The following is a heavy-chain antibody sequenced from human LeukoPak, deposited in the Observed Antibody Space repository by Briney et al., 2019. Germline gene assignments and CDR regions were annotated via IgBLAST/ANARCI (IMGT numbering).Heavy chain of an antibody. CDR2: ISYDGSNK. CDR3: ARDQGDGFDI. Sequence: GGSLRLSCAASGFTFSSYAMHWVRQAPGKGLEWVAVISYDGSNKYYADSVKGRFTISRDNSKNTLYLQMNSLRAEDTAVYYCARDQGDGFDIWGQGTMVTVSS. CDR1: GFTFSSYA. J-gene: IGHJ3*02. V-gene: IGHV3-30-3*01.